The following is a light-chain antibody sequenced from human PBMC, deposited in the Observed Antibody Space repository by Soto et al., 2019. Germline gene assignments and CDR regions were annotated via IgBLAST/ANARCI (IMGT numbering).Light chain of an antibody. J-gene: IGKJ5*01. CDR1: QRVSSTS. V-gene: IGKV3-20*01. CDR3: QQSGSSPPIT. CDR2: GAS. Sequence: EVGLSQSACTLSLSTGERATLSCRAIQRVSSTSLAWYQQKPGQAPRLLIYGASSRATDIPDRFSGSGSGTDFTLTISGLEPEDFGVYYCQQSGSSPPITFGQRTRLANK.